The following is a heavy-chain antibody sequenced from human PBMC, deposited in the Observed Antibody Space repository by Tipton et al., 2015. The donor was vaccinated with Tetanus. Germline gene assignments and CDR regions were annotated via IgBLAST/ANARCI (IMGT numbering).Heavy chain of an antibody. CDR2: IYFTGNT. J-gene: IGHJ4*02. V-gene: IGHV4-59*01. CDR1: GDSISSYY. D-gene: IGHD3-22*01. CDR3: AREVVNSGYYSSKYYFDY. Sequence: LRLSCTVSGDSISSYYWSWIRQPPGRGLEWIGHIYFTGNTQYSLSLKSRVTMSVATSKIQFSLKLTSVTAADTALYYCAREVVNSGYYSSKYYFDYWGQGTLVTVSS.